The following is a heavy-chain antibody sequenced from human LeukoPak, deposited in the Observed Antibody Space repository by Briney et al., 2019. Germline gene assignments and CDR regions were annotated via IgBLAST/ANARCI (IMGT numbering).Heavy chain of an antibody. Sequence: GASVKVSCKASGYTFTSYGISWVRQAPGQGLEWVGWISAYNGNTNYAQRLQDRVTMTTDTSTSTAYMELRSLRSDDTAVYYCARNPIAAAGTGGVDYWGQGTLVTVSS. CDR2: ISAYNGNT. CDR1: GYTFTSYG. J-gene: IGHJ4*02. D-gene: IGHD6-13*01. CDR3: ARNPIAAAGTGGVDY. V-gene: IGHV1-18*01.